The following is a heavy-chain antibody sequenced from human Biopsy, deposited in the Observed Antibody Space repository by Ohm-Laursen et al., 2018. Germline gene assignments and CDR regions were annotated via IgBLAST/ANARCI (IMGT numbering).Heavy chain of an antibody. V-gene: IGHV1-18*01. Sequence: ASVKVSCKASGYNFNSYGISWVRQAPGQGLEWMGRISGYNGNTLYAQKFQHRVTMTTDTSTSTAYMELRSLTSDDTAVYYCARISITRLLDYWGQGTLVTVSS. CDR2: ISGYNGNT. CDR3: ARISITRLLDY. D-gene: IGHD3-3*01. CDR1: GYNFNSYG. J-gene: IGHJ4*02.